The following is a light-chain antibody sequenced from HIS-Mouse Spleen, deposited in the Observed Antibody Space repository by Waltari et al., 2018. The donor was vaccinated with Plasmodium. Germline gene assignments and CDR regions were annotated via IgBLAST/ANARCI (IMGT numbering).Light chain of an antibody. CDR1: NIGSKS. V-gene: IGLV3-21*03. J-gene: IGLJ2*01. CDR3: QVWDSSSDHVV. Sequence: SYVLTQPPSVSVAPGKTARITCGGNNIGSKSVHWYQQKPGQAPVLVVYDDSDRPSGIRERCSGSNAGNTATLTSSRVEAGDEADYYCQVWDSSSDHVVFGGGTKLTVL. CDR2: DDS.